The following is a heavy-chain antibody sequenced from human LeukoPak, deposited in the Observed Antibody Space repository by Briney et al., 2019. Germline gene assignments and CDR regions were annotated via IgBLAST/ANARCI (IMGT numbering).Heavy chain of an antibody. CDR3: ARESGYHGSGFDP. Sequence: GGSLRLSCAASGFIFNSYGMHWVRQAPGKGLEWVAFIRYDGSNKYYADSVKGRFTISRDNAKNSLYLQMNSLRAEDTAVYYCARESGYHGSGFDPWGQGTLVTVSS. D-gene: IGHD3-10*01. CDR1: GFIFNSYG. V-gene: IGHV3-30*02. J-gene: IGHJ5*02. CDR2: IRYDGSNK.